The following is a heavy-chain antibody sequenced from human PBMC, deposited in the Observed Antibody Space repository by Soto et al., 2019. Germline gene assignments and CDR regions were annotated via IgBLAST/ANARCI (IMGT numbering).Heavy chain of an antibody. CDR3: AREADTSMVDY. CDR1: GYNFSAYY. J-gene: IGHJ4*02. CDR2: LNPRNGQT. V-gene: IGHV1-8*01. D-gene: IGHD5-18*01. Sequence: QVQLVQSGAEVKKPGASVKVSCQTSGYNFSAYYFNWVRQAAEQGPEWMGWLNPRNGQTGYVQKFRGRVSMTRDTSIATVYLELRRLTSEDTAIYYCAREADTSMVDYWGQGTLVTVSS.